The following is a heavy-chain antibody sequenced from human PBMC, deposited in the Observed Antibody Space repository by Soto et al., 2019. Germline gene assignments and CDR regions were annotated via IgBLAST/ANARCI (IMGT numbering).Heavy chain of an antibody. CDR2: INHSGST. CDR1: GVSFSGYY. J-gene: IGHJ4*02. Sequence: SGTLALTCAVYGVSFSGYYWTWIRLPPGTGLEWIGEINHSGSTNYTPSLKCRVTISVDPSKNQFSLKLSSVTVADTAVYYCARHGASGSGWWGHWGQGSRVTVS. CDR3: ARHGASGSGWWGH. D-gene: IGHD6-19*01. V-gene: IGHV4-34*01.